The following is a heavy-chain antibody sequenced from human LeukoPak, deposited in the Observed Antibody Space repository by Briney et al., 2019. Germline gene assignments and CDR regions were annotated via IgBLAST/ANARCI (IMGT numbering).Heavy chain of an antibody. CDR2: ISAYNGNT. V-gene: IGHV1-18*01. CDR3: ARSRVRGVIIGTFDY. CDR1: GYTFTSYG. Sequence: ASVKVSCKASGYTFTSYGISWVRQAPGQGLEWMGWISAYNGNTNYAQKLQARVTMPTGTSTRTAYMELRSLRSDDTAVYYCARSRVRGVIIGTFDYWGQGTLVTVSS. D-gene: IGHD3-10*01. J-gene: IGHJ4*02.